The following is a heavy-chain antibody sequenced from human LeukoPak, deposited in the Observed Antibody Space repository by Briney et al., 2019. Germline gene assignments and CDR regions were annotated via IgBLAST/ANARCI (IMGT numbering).Heavy chain of an antibody. Sequence: GGSLRLSCAASGFTFSSYGMHWVRQAPGKGLEWVAFIRYDGSNKYYADSVKGRFTISRDNSKNTLYLQMNSLRAEDTAVYYCARARVVVPAAIGVQDYWGQGTLVTVSS. CDR2: IRYDGSNK. V-gene: IGHV3-30*02. CDR1: GFTFSSYG. D-gene: IGHD2-2*02. CDR3: ARARVVVPAAIGVQDY. J-gene: IGHJ4*02.